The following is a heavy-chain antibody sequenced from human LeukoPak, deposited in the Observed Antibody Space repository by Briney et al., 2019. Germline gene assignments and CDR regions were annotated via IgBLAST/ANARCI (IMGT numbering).Heavy chain of an antibody. CDR2: ISYDGSNK. J-gene: IGHJ4*02. V-gene: IGHV3-30-3*01. CDR1: GFTVSSNY. Sequence: GGSLRLSCAASGFTVSSNYMSWVRQAPGKGLEWVAVISYDGSNKYYADSVKGRFTISRDNSKNTLYLQMNSLRPDDTAVYYCARDPSSGYYLYFDYWGQGTLLTVSS. CDR3: ARDPSSGYYLYFDY. D-gene: IGHD3-22*01.